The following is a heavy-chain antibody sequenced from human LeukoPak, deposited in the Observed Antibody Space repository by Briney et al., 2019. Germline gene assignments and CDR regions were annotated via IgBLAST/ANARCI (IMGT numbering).Heavy chain of an antibody. V-gene: IGHV3-7*01. CDR3: ARGPSCTSISCYTTGLFDY. CDR1: GFTFSSYW. J-gene: IGHJ4*02. D-gene: IGHD2-2*01. Sequence: HPGGSLRLSCAASGFTFSSYWMSWVRQAPGKGLEWVANIKQDGSEKYYVDSVKGRFTISRDNAKNSLYLQMNSLRAGDTAVYYCARGPSCTSISCYTTGLFDYWGQGTLVTVSS. CDR2: IKQDGSEK.